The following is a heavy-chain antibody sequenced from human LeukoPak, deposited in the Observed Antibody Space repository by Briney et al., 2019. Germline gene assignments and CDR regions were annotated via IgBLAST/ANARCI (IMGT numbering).Heavy chain of an antibody. D-gene: IGHD1-26*01. CDR2: ISPYNENT. CDR1: GYTFIRNG. CDR3: AREESIGRYQFLHDY. J-gene: IGHJ4*02. V-gene: IGHV1-18*01. Sequence: ASVKVSCKASGYTFIRNGISWVRQAPGQGLEGMGWISPYNENTKYLQMLQGRVTLTTDTSTSTAYMELRSLTSDDTAVYYCAREESIGRYQFLHDYWGQGTLVTVSS.